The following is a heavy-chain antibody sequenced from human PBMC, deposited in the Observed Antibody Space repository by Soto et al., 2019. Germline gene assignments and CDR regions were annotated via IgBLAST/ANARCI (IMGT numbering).Heavy chain of an antibody. V-gene: IGHV6-1*01. CDR1: GDSVSSNSAT. D-gene: IGHD2-15*01. CDR3: SRGGLLDY. CDR2: TYYRSQWYN. J-gene: IGHJ4*02. Sequence: QVQLQQSGPGLVKPSQTLSLTCAISGDSVSSNSATWNWIRQSPSRGLEWLGRTYYRSQWYNDYAASVRSRITINPDTSKNQFSLQLNSVTPDDTAVYFCSRGGLLDYWGQGTLVTVSS.